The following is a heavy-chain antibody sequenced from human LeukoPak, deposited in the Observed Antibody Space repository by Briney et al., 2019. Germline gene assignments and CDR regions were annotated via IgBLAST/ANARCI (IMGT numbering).Heavy chain of an antibody. V-gene: IGHV3-30*02. CDR2: IRSDGSNQ. CDR3: ARDFEWSFDY. J-gene: IGHJ4*02. CDR1: GFTFSYYG. D-gene: IGHD3-3*01. Sequence: GGSLRLSCVASGFTFSYYGMHWVRQAPGKGLGWVTFIRSDGSNQYYADSVKGRFTISRDSSKNTLFLQMKSLRPEDTAVYYCARDFEWSFDYWGQGTLVTVSS.